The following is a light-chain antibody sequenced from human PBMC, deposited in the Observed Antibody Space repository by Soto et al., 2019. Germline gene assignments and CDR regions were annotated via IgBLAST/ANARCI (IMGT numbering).Light chain of an antibody. Sequence: IQMTQSPSSLSASVRERVTITCLASQSITTYLNWYQQKPGIAPKLLIYAASSLQSGVPSRFSGSGSGTDFTLTISSLQPEDFATYYCQQSYSVPPTFGQGTKVDI. CDR3: QQSYSVPPT. CDR2: AAS. V-gene: IGKV1-39*01. CDR1: QSITTY. J-gene: IGKJ1*01.